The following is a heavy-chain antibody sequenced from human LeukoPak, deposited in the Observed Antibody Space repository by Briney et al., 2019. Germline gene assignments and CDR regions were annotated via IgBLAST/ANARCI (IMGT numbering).Heavy chain of an antibody. D-gene: IGHD3-3*01. CDR3: ARVDDFSWFDP. V-gene: IGHV3-64*01. CDR1: GFTFSYYA. CDR2: ISSNGGST. J-gene: IGHJ5*02. Sequence: GESLRPSCAASGFTFSYYAMHWVRQAPGKGLEYVSAISSNGGSTYYANSVKGRFTISRDNSKNTLYLQMGSLRVEDMAVYYCARVDDFSWFDPWGQGTLVTVSS.